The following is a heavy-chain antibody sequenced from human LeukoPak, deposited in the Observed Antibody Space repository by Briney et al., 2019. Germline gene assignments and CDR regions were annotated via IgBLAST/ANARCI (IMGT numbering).Heavy chain of an antibody. CDR3: ARGWTTVSHLDY. CDR1: GFTFSSYW. V-gene: IGHV3-74*01. D-gene: IGHD4-17*01. CDR2: INCDGSIT. J-gene: IGHJ4*02. Sequence: GGSLRLSWAASGFTFSSYWIHWVRHAPGKGLVWVSRINCDGSITNYADSVKGRFTISRDNAKNTLFLQMTSLRAEDTAVYYCARGWTTVSHLDYWGQGTLVTVSS.